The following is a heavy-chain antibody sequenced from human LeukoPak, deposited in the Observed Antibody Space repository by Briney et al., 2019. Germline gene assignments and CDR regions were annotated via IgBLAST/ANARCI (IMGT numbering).Heavy chain of an antibody. Sequence: SVKVSCKASGYTFTSYGISWVRQAPGQGLEWMGGIIPIFGTANYAQKFQGRVTITADESTSTAYMELSSLRSEDTAVYYCARGGYDSNWFDPWGQGNPGHRLL. V-gene: IGHV1-69*13. D-gene: IGHD5-12*01. CDR2: IIPIFGTA. CDR3: ARGGYDSNWFDP. CDR1: GYTFTSYG. J-gene: IGHJ5*02.